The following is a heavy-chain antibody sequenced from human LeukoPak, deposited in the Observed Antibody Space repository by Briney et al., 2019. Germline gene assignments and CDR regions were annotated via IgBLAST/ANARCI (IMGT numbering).Heavy chain of an antibody. CDR3: ARDWGLYDSSGYYLRPFDY. CDR1: GYTFTGYY. Sequence: ASVKVSCKASGYTFTGYYMHWVRQAPGQGLEWMGWINPNSGGTNYAQKFQGRVTMTRDTSISTAYMELRSLRSDDTAVYYCARDWGLYDSSGYYLRPFDYWGQGTLVTVSS. V-gene: IGHV1-2*02. J-gene: IGHJ4*02. CDR2: INPNSGGT. D-gene: IGHD3-22*01.